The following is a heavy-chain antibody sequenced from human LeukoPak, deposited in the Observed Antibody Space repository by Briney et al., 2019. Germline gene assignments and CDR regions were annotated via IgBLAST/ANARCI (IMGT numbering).Heavy chain of an antibody. Sequence: ASVKVSCKASGYTFTGYYMHWVRQAPGQGLEWMGWINPNSAGTNYAQKFQGWVTMTRDTSISTAYMELSRLRSDDTAVYYCARDDGVTWSLDYWGQGTLVTVSS. CDR3: ARDDGVTWSLDY. J-gene: IGHJ4*02. V-gene: IGHV1-2*04. D-gene: IGHD3-10*01. CDR1: GYTFTGYY. CDR2: INPNSAGT.